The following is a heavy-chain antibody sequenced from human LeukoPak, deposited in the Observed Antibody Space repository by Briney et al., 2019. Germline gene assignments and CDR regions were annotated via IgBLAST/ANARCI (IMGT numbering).Heavy chain of an antibody. J-gene: IGHJ4*02. Sequence: GGSLRLSCAASGFTFSSYTMNWVRQAPGKGLEWVTYISPSSSVKSADSVKGRFTISRDNAKNSLYLQMNSLRDEDTAVYYCARAAYASSPDYWGQGTLVTVSS. CDR2: ISPSSSV. CDR3: ARAAYASSPDY. V-gene: IGHV3-48*02. D-gene: IGHD2-2*01. CDR1: GFTFSSYT.